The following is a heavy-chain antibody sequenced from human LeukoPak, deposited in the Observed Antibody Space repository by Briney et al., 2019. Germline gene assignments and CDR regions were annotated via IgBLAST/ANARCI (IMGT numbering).Heavy chain of an antibody. V-gene: IGHV3-23*01. CDR1: GFTFSSYA. Sequence: GGSLRLSCAASGFTFSSYAMSWVRQAPGKGLEWVSAISGSGGSTYYADSVKGRFTIARDNSKNTLYLQMNSLRAEDTAVYYCAKIPLFRYSSYFDYWGQGTLVTVSS. CDR3: AKIPLFRYSSYFDY. J-gene: IGHJ4*02. CDR2: ISGSGGST. D-gene: IGHD6-19*01.